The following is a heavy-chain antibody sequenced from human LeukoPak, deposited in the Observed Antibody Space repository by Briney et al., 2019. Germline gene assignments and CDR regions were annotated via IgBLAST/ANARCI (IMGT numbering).Heavy chain of an antibody. V-gene: IGHV4-34*01. CDR3: ARGPLTYYYASGSYYSN. J-gene: IGHJ4*02. CDR2: INHTGST. Sequence: KPSETLSLTCAVSGGSLSGFYWSWIRQPPGKGLEWIGDINHTGSTNYNPSLKSRVTISVDTSKKQFSLKLTSVTVADTAVYFCARGPLTYYYASGSYYSNWGQGTLVTVSP. D-gene: IGHD3-10*01. CDR1: GGSLSGFY.